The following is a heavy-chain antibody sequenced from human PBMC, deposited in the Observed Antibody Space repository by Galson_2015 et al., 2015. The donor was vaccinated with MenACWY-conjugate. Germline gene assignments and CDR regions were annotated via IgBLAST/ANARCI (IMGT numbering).Heavy chain of an antibody. Sequence: SLRLSCAASGFTFSAYGLHWSRQTPGQGLEWVAMISSDGSSEYYADSVRGRFTVSRDNFKNILYLQMNSLRPEDTGVYYCAKDLYGSGWYNYFDPWGQGTLVTVSS. CDR2: ISSDGSSE. D-gene: IGHD6-19*01. CDR1: GFTFSAYG. CDR3: AKDLYGSGWYNYFDP. V-gene: IGHV3-30*18. J-gene: IGHJ5*02.